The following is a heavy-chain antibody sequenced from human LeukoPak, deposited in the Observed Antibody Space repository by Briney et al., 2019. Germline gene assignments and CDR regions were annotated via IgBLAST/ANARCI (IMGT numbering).Heavy chain of an antibody. Sequence: PGGSLRLSCAASGFTFSSYAMHWVRQAPGKGLEWVAVISYDGSNKYYADSVKGRFTISRDNSKNTLYLQMNSLRAEDTAVYYCARDSTVTRFDFWGQGILVLVSS. D-gene: IGHD4-17*01. V-gene: IGHV3-30*04. CDR1: GFTFSSYA. CDR2: ISYDGSNK. J-gene: IGHJ4*02. CDR3: ARDSTVTRFDF.